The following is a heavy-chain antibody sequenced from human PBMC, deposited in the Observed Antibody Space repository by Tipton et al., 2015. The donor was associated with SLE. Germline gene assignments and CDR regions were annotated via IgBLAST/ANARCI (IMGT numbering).Heavy chain of an antibody. V-gene: IGHV4-34*01. CDR3: ARRFSGSGNMDV. CDR2: INHSGST. D-gene: IGHD3-10*01. Sequence: TLSLTCAVYGGPLSICYYSWIRQPPGKGLEWIGEINHSGSTNYNPSLKSRVIISVDTSKTQFSLKLSSVTAADTAIYYCARRFSGSGNMDVWGKGTTVTVSS. CDR1: GGPLSICY. J-gene: IGHJ6*03.